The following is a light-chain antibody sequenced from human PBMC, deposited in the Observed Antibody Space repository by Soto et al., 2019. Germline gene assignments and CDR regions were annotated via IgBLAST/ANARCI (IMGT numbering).Light chain of an antibody. CDR3: CSYAGTYSWV. Sequence: QSALTQPASVSGSPGQSITISCTGTSSDVGGSGLVSWYQFHPGKAPKLLIFEGFKRPSGVPDRFSGSKSGNSASLTISGLQTEDEADYYCCSYAGTYSWVFGGGTQLTVL. V-gene: IGLV2-23*01. CDR1: SSDVGGSGL. J-gene: IGLJ3*02. CDR2: EGF.